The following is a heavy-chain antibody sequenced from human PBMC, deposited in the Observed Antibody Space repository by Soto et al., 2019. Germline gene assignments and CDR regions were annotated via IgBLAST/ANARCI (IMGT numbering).Heavy chain of an antibody. Sequence: QVQLQQSGPRLVKPSETLSLTCTVSSGPSSSHNWGWIRQSPGRGLEWIGYVYYTGDTSYNPSLKRRVTISAATSTNIISLTLTSVTAADTAVYYCVRQGIDYLHGLVDVWGQGTTVSVSS. CDR1: SGPSSSHN. V-gene: IGHV4-59*08. D-gene: IGHD1-26*01. J-gene: IGHJ6*02. CDR2: VYYTGDT. CDR3: VRQGIDYLHGLVDV.